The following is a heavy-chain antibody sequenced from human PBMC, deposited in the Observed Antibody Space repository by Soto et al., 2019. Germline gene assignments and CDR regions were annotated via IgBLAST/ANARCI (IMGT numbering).Heavy chain of an antibody. CDR3: ASPKIAFYNWFDP. V-gene: IGHV4-39*01. J-gene: IGHJ5*02. CDR1: GGSISSSSYY. D-gene: IGHD3-3*02. Sequence: QLQLQESGPGLVKPSETLSLTCTVSGGSISSSSYYWGWIRQPPGKGLEWIGSIYYSGSTYYNPSLMGRVTISVDTSKTQFSLKLSSVTAADTAVYYCASPKIAFYNWFDPGGQGTLVTVSS. CDR2: IYYSGST.